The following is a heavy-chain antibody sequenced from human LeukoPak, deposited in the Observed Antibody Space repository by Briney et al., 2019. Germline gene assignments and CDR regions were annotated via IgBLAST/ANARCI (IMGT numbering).Heavy chain of an antibody. CDR2: INPSSGGT. V-gene: IGHV1-2*02. CDR3: ARANWGRYYDSSGYYLEFDY. D-gene: IGHD3-22*01. J-gene: IGHJ4*02. Sequence: ASVKVSCKASGYTFTGYYMHWVRQAPGQGLEWMGWINPSSGGTNYAQKFQGRVTMTRDTSISTAYMELSRLRSDDTAVYYCARANWGRYYDSSGYYLEFDYWGQGTLVTVSS. CDR1: GYTFTGYY.